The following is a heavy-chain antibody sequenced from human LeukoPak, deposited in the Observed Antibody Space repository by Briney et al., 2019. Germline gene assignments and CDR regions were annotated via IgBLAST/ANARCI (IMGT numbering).Heavy chain of an antibody. CDR3: AELGITMIGGV. J-gene: IGHJ6*04. CDR1: GFTFSAYN. D-gene: IGHD3-10*02. Sequence: GGSLRLSCAASGFTFSAYNMNWVRRTPGKGLEWVSSITTSSSYMFYADSVRGRFTISRDNAKNSLYLQMNSLRAEDTAVYYCAELGITMIGGVWGKGTTVTISS. V-gene: IGHV3-21*01. CDR2: ITTSSSYM.